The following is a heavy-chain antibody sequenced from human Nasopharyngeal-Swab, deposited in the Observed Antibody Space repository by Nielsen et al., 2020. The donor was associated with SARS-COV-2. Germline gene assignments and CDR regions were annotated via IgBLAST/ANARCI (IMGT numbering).Heavy chain of an antibody. CDR1: GGSISSYY. CDR2: IYYSGST. V-gene: IGHV4-59*13. D-gene: IGHD2-2*03. Sequence: SETLSLTCTVSGGSISSYYWSWIRQPPGKGLEWIGYIYYSGSTNYNPSLKSRVTISADTSKNQFSLKLSSVTAADTAVYYCARGYWIFGGEYYFDYWGQGTLVTVSS. J-gene: IGHJ4*02. CDR3: ARGYWIFGGEYYFDY.